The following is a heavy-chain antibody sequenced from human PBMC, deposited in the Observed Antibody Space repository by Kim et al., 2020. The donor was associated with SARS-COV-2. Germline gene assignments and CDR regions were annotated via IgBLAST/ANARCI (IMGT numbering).Heavy chain of an antibody. J-gene: IGHJ6*02. CDR1: GGTFSSYA. CDR3: AREILSSYGMDV. D-gene: IGHD2-15*01. CDR2: IIPILGIA. Sequence: SVKVSCKASGGTFSSYAISWVRQAPGQGLEWMGRIIPILGIANYAQKFQGRVTITADKSTSTAYMELSSLRSEDTAVYYWAREILSSYGMDVWGQGTTVTVSS. V-gene: IGHV1-69*04.